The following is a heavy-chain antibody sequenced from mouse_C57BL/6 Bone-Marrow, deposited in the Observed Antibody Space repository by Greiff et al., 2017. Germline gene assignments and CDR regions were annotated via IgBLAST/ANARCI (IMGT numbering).Heavy chain of an antibody. CDR3: ARSSSTVVATDWYFDV. CDR1: GYTFTSYW. J-gene: IGHJ1*03. D-gene: IGHD1-1*01. V-gene: IGHV1-64*01. Sequence: VQLQQPGAELVKPGASVKLSCKASGYTFTSYWMHWVKQRPGQGLEWIGMIHPNSGSTNYNEKFKSKATLTVDKSSSTAYMQLSSLTSEDSAVYYGARSSSTVVATDWYFDVWGTGTTVTVSS. CDR2: IHPNSGST.